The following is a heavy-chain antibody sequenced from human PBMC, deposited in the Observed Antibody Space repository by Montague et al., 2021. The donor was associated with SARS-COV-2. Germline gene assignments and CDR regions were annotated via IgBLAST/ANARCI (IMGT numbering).Heavy chain of an antibody. CDR3: AKQALTRYCTSTTCFGAAFDI. CDR1: GVPISSYY. D-gene: IGHD2-2*01. CDR2: IYYSGST. V-gene: IGHV4-59*08. Sequence: SETLSLTCTVSGVPISSYYWTWIRQPPGKGLEWIGFIYYSGSTNYSPSLKSRVTISVDTSKNQFSLKLSSVTAADTAVYYCAKQALTRYCTSTTCFGAAFDIWGQGTMVTVSS. J-gene: IGHJ3*02.